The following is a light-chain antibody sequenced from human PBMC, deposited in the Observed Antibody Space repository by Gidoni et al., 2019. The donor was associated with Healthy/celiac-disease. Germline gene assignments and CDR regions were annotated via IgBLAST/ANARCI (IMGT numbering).Light chain of an antibody. CDR3: QQYNSYSPLT. CDR1: QSISSW. V-gene: IGKV1-5*01. J-gene: IGKJ4*01. CDR2: DAS. Sequence: DIQMNQSPSTLSASVGDRVTITCRASQSISSWLAWYQQKPGKAPKLLIYDASRLESGVPSRFSGSGSGTEFTLTISSLQPDDFATYYCQQYNSYSPLTFGGGTKVEIK.